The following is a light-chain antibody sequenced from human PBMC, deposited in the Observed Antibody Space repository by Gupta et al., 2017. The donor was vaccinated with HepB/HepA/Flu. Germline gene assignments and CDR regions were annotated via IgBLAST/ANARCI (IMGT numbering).Light chain of an antibody. V-gene: IGKV4-1*01. J-gene: IGKJ1*01. CDR1: QSVLYSSNNKNH. Sequence: DIVMTQSPDSLPVSLGERATINCKSSQSVLYSSNNKNHLAWYQQKPGQPPKLLIYWAATRESGVPDRFSGSGSGTDITLTISSLQAEDVAVYYCQQYYSAPWTFGQGTKVEIK. CDR3: QQYYSAPWT. CDR2: WAA.